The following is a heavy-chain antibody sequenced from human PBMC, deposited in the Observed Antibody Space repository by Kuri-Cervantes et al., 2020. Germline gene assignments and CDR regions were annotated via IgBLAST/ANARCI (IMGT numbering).Heavy chain of an antibody. Sequence: GGSLRLSCVASGFTFSGYAMHWVRQAPGKGLEWVAIILYDGRNKYYADSVKGRFTISRDNSKNTLYLQMNSLRAEDTAVYYCARGSFGFGASYYFDYWGQGTLVTVSS. V-gene: IGHV3-30*01. J-gene: IGHJ4*02. CDR3: ARGSFGFGASYYFDY. CDR2: ILYDGRNK. CDR1: GFTFSGYA. D-gene: IGHD3-16*01.